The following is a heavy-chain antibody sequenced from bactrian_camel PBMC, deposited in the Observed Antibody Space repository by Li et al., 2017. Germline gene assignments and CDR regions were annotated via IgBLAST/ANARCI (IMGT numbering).Heavy chain of an antibody. Sequence: QVQLVESGGGSVQAGGSLRLSCVASIASDAFYSSYCMAWFRQAPGQEREGVAAIDSDGSIIYADSVKGRFTISRDNAKNTLYLQMNSLQVEDTAVCCCVRESHDGGSWSAQHLNSDYWGQGTQVTVST. CDR1: IASDAFYSSYC. CDR3: VRESHDGGSWSAQHLNSDY. CDR2: IDSDGSI. D-gene: IGHD6*01. J-gene: IGHJ4*01. V-gene: IGHV3S53*01.